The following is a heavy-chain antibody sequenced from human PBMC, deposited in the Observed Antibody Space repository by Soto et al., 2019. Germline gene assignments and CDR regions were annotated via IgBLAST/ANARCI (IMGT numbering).Heavy chain of an antibody. V-gene: IGHV4-59*01. CDR2: IYYSGST. CDR3: ARVGYYDSSGYYGSWFDP. Sequence: SETLSLTCTVSGGSISSYYLSWIRQPPGKGLEWIGYIYYSGSTSYNPSLKSRVTISVDTSKNQFSLKLSSVTAADTAVYYCARVGYYDSSGYYGSWFDPWGQGTLVTVYS. D-gene: IGHD3-22*01. CDR1: GGSISSYY. J-gene: IGHJ5*02.